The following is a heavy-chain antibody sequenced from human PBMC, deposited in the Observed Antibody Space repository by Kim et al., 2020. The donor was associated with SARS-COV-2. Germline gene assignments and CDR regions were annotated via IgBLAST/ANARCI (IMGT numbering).Heavy chain of an antibody. D-gene: IGHD3-22*01. CDR1: GYSFTSYW. V-gene: IGHV5-10-1*01. J-gene: IGHJ6*02. CDR2: IDPSDSYT. Sequence: GESLKISCKGSGYSFTSYWISWVRQMPGKGLEWMGRIDPSDSYTNYSPSFQGHVTISADKSISTAYLQWSSLKASDTAMYYCARETYYYDSSGYYRAYYYYGMDVWGQGTTVTVSS. CDR3: ARETYYYDSSGYYRAYYYYGMDV.